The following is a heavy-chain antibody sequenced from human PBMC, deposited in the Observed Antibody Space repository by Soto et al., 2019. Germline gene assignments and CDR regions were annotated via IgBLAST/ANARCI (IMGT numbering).Heavy chain of an antibody. CDR1: GFSLSTSGVG. CDR2: IYWDDDN. D-gene: IGHD3-9*01. CDR3: AKYISTCPAGWFEP. J-gene: IGHJ5*02. Sequence: QITLKESGPTLVKPTQTLTLTCTFSGFSLSTSGVGVGWIRQPPGKALEWLALIYWDDDNRYSPSLKSRLTISNDTSQIQVVLTVTDMDPMYTATKYCAKYISTCPAGWFEPWGQGNLVSVSS. V-gene: IGHV2-5*02.